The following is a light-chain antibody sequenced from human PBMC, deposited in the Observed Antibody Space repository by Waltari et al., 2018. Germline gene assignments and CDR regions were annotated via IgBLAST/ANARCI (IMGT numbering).Light chain of an antibody. V-gene: IGLV2-14*01. CDR1: SSDVGGYNY. CDR3: SSYTSSSTLYV. J-gene: IGLJ1*01. Sequence: QSALTQPASVSGSPGQSITISCTGTSSDVGGYNYVSWYQQHPGKAPKPMIYDFSNRPSGFSNRFSCSKSGNTASLTISGLQAEDEAYYYCSSYTSSSTLYVFGTGTKVTVL. CDR2: DFS.